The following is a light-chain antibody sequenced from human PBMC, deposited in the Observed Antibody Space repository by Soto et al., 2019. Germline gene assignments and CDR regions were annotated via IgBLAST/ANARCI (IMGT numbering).Light chain of an antibody. Sequence: EILLTQYPATLSLSPGERATLSCRASQSVSSYLAWYQQKPGQAPRLLIYDASNRATGIPARFSGSGSGTDFTLTISSLEPEDFAVYYCQQRSNWHTITFGQGTRLEIK. J-gene: IGKJ5*01. CDR3: QQRSNWHTIT. V-gene: IGKV3-11*01. CDR2: DAS. CDR1: QSVSSY.